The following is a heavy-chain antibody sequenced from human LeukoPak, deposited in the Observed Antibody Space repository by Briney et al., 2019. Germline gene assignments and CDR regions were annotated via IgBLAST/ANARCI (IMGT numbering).Heavy chain of an antibody. V-gene: IGHV3-30*02. D-gene: IGHD6-19*01. CDR3: AKDSGIAVAGTLRAFDI. Sequence: PGGSLRLSCAASGFTFSNYGMHWVRQAPGTGLEWVALIWYDGNYKYYADALKGRFTISRDNSKNTLYLQMNSLRAEDTAVYYCAKDSGIAVAGTLRAFDIWGQGTMVTVSS. CDR1: GFTFSNYG. CDR2: IWYDGNYK. J-gene: IGHJ3*02.